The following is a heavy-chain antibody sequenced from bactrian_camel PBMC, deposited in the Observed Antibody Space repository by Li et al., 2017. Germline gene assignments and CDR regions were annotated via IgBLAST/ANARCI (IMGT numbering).Heavy chain of an antibody. CDR3: AAHPSIDLSWWLALHGKTYH. V-gene: IGHV3S55*01. J-gene: IGHJ4*01. CDR1: GYRVGTAG. Sequence: HVQLVESGGGSVQAGGSLKLSCVVSGYRVGTAGMGWFRQAPGREREGIAYIEFDGSTSYADTVKGRFTISRDNAKNTLDLQMSSLKPEDTAKYYCAAHPSIDLSWWLALHGKTYHWGQGTQVTVS. D-gene: IGHD2*01. CDR2: IEFDGST.